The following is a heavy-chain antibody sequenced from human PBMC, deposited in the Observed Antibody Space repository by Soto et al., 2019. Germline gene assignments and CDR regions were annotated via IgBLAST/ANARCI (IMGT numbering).Heavy chain of an antibody. CDR3: ARDCWTANYYYCYGMDV. CDR1: GFTFSSYW. J-gene: IGHJ6*02. D-gene: IGHD5-18*01. V-gene: IGHV3-7*01. Sequence: GGSLRLSCAASGFTFSSYWMSWVRQAPGKGLELVANIKQDGSEKYYVDSVKGRFTISRDNAKNSLYLQMNSLRAEDTAVYYCARDCWTANYYYCYGMDVWGQGTTVTVSS. CDR2: IKQDGSEK.